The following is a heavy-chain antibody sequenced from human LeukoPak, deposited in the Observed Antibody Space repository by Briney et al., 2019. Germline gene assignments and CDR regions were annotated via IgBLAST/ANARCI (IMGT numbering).Heavy chain of an antibody. Sequence: PSDTLSLTCTVSGGSISSGGYYWSWIRQHPGKGLEWIGYIYYSGSTYYNPSLKSRVTISVDTSKNQFSLKLSSVTAADTAVYYCARVRYGGAFDIWGQGTMVTVSS. CDR3: ARVRYGGAFDI. J-gene: IGHJ3*02. V-gene: IGHV4-31*03. CDR2: IYYSGST. CDR1: GGSISSGGYY. D-gene: IGHD3-9*01.